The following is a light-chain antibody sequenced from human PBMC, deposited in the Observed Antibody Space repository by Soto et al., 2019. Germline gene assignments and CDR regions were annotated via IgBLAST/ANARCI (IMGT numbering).Light chain of an antibody. J-gene: IGKJ4*01. CDR2: GAS. V-gene: IGKV3-15*01. Sequence: ETVMTQSRATLSVSPGERATLSCGASQSVSTNLAWYQQKPGQVPRLLIYGASTRASDIPARFSGSGSGTEFTLTISSLQSEDFAVYYCQQYNEWPLTFGGGTKVEIE. CDR1: QSVSTN. CDR3: QQYNEWPLT.